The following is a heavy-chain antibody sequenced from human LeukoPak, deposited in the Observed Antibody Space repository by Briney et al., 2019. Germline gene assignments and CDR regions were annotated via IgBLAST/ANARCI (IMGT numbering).Heavy chain of an antibody. D-gene: IGHD3-22*01. CDR3: ARNGPDSQGRVPYGMDV. CDR2: IGDSGVPT. Sequence: GGSLRLSCAASQFTSTSYAMSWVRQAPGRGLEWVSSIGDSGVPTYYADSVKGRFTISRDNSQNTLYLQMNSLRADDTAVYYCARNGPDSQGRVPYGMDVWGQGTTVTVSS. V-gene: IGHV3-23*01. CDR1: QFTSTSYA. J-gene: IGHJ6*02.